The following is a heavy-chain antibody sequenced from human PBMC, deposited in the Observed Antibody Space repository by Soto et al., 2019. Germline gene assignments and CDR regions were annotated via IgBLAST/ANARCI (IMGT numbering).Heavy chain of an antibody. Sequence: GGSLRLSCAASGFTFSSYGMHWVRQAPGKGLEWVAVIWYDGSNKYYADSVKGRFIISRDNSKNTLYLQMNSLRAEDTAVYYCARELGYCSSTSCYKGYYGMDVWGPGTTVTVSS. CDR1: GFTFSSYG. D-gene: IGHD2-2*02. CDR2: IWYDGSNK. J-gene: IGHJ6*02. CDR3: ARELGYCSSTSCYKGYYGMDV. V-gene: IGHV3-33*01.